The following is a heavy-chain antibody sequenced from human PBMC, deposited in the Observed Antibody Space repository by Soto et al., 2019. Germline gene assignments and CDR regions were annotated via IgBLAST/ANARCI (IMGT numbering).Heavy chain of an antibody. CDR3: ARERNNWNQRVPLDP. CDR1: GGSFSGYY. V-gene: IGHV4-34*01. J-gene: IGHJ5*02. CDR2: INHSGST. Sequence: SETPSLTCAVYGGSFSGYYWSWIRQPPGKGLEWIGEINHSGSTNYNPSLKSRVTISVDTSKNQFSLKLSSVTAADTAVYYCARERNNWNQRVPLDPWGQGTLVTVSS. D-gene: IGHD1-20*01.